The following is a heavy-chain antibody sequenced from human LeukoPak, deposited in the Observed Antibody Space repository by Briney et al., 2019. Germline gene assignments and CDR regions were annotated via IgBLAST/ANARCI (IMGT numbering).Heavy chain of an antibody. CDR2: ISDDGSNK. D-gene: IGHD5-12*01. J-gene: IGHJ4*02. CDR3: AREGDSGYVATYDY. V-gene: IGHV3-30*04. Sequence: GGSLRLSCAASGFTFSSYAMHWVRQAPGKGLEWVAVISDDGSNKYYADSVKGRFTISRDNSKNTLYLQMNSLRAEDTAVYYCAREGDSGYVATYDYWGQGTLVTVSS. CDR1: GFTFSSYA.